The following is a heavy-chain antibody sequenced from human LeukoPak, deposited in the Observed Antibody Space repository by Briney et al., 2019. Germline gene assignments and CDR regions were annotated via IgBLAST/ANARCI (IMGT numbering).Heavy chain of an antibody. D-gene: IGHD3-10*01. V-gene: IGHV4-34*01. CDR1: GGSFSGYY. Sequence: SSETLSLTCAVYGGSFSGYYWSWIRQPPGKGLEWIGEINHSGSTNYNPSLKSRVTISVDTSKNQFSLKLSSVTAADTAVYYCARNGYYGSGSYSFDYWGQGTLVTVSS. CDR3: ARNGYYGSGSYSFDY. CDR2: INHSGST. J-gene: IGHJ4*02.